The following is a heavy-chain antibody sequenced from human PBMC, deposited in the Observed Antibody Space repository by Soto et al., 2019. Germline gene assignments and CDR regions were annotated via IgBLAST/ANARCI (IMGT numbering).Heavy chain of an antibody. Sequence: QVQLQESGPGLVKPSQTLSLTCTVSGGSISSGGYYWSWIRQHPGKVLEWIGYIYYSGSTYYNPSLKSRVTISVDTSKNQSSLKLSSVTAADTAVYYCARGRWEPHYYYGMDVWGQGTTVTVSS. J-gene: IGHJ6*02. CDR2: IYYSGST. V-gene: IGHV4-31*03. CDR1: GGSISSGGYY. D-gene: IGHD1-26*01. CDR3: ARGRWEPHYYYGMDV.